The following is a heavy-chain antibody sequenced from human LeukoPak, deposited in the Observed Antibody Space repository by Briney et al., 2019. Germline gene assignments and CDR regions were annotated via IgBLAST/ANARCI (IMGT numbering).Heavy chain of an antibody. CDR3: ARVRYLGWFDP. CDR2: INSDGSST. Sequence: GGSLRLSCAASGFTFSSYWMHWVRQAPGKGMVWVSRINSDGSSTSYADSVKGRFTISRDNAKNTLYLQMNSLRAEDTAVYYCARVRYLGWFDPWGQGTPVTVSS. D-gene: IGHD2-2*01. V-gene: IGHV3-74*01. CDR1: GFTFSSYW. J-gene: IGHJ5*02.